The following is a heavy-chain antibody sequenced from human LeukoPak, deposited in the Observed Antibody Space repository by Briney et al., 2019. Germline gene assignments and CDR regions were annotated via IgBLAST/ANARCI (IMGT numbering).Heavy chain of an antibody. CDR1: GYSFTSYW. J-gene: IGHJ4*02. V-gene: IGHV5-51*01. Sequence: GESLQISCQGSGYSFTSYWIGWVRQMPGKGLEWMGIIYPGDSDTRYSPSFQGQVTISADKSISTAYLQWSSLKASDTAMYYCARQSPSDSSSWYSEFDYWGQGTLVTVSS. CDR3: ARQSPSDSSSWYSEFDY. CDR2: IYPGDSDT. D-gene: IGHD6-13*01.